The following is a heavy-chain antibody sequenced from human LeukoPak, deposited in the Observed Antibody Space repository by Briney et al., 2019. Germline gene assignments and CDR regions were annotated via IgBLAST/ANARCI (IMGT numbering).Heavy chain of an antibody. CDR1: GFTLSNSA. J-gene: IGHJ4*01. CDR3: AKGIYSSGWSYFDY. D-gene: IGHD6-19*01. V-gene: IGHV3-23*01. Sequence: GGSLRLSCAASGFTLSNSAMSWVRQAPGKGLEWVSTLSGSGITTYYADSVKGRFTISRDNSKNTLYLQMNSLRAEDTAVYYCAKGIYSSGWSYFDYWGHGTLVTVSS. CDR2: LSGSGITT.